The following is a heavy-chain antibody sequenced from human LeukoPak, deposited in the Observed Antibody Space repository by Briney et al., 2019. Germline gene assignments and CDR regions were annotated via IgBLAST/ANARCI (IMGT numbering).Heavy chain of an antibody. D-gene: IGHD1-1*01. J-gene: IGHJ4*02. V-gene: IGHV3-23*01. Sequence: GGSLRLSCAASGFTFIDFAMNWVRQAPGKGLEWVSTISASGTITYYADSVKGRCTISRDYSQNTLYLQLNSLRAEDTAVYYCAYLGLSSDWNDVPGPQIDYWGQGTLVTVSS. CDR2: ISASGTIT. CDR3: AYLGLSSDWNDVPGPQIDY. CDR1: GFTFIDFA.